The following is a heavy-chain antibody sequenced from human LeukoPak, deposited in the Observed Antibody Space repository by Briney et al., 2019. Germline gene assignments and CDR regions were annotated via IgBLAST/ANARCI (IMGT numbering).Heavy chain of an antibody. D-gene: IGHD6-13*01. Sequence: GGSLRLSCAASGFTVSSNYMNWVRQAPGKGLEWVSIIYSGGDTYYADSVKGRFTISRDNSKNTLYLQMNSLRPEDTAVYYCTRGPGSTWHSDYWGQGTLVTVSS. CDR1: GFTVSSNY. J-gene: IGHJ4*02. V-gene: IGHV3-53*05. CDR2: IYSGGDT. CDR3: TRGPGSTWHSDY.